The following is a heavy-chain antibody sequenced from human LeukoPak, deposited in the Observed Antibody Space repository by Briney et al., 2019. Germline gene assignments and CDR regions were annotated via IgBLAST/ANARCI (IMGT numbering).Heavy chain of an antibody. V-gene: IGHV4-59*01. CDR1: GGSISSYY. Sequence: SETLSLTCTVSGGSISSYYWSWIRQPPGKGLEWIGYIYYSGSTNYNPSVKSRVTISADTSKNQFSLKLSSVTAADTAVYYCARETSAGWFDPWGQGTLVTVSS. CDR2: IYYSGST. J-gene: IGHJ5*02. CDR3: ARETSAGWFDP. D-gene: IGHD6-13*01.